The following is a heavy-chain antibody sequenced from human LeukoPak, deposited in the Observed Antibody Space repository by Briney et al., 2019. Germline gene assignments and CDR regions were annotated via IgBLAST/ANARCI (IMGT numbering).Heavy chain of an antibody. J-gene: IGHJ4*02. V-gene: IGHV4-59*08. Sequence: SETLSLTCSVSGASISSYYWSWIRQPPGKGLEWIGYISYSGSTNYNPSLKSRVTISVDTSKNQFSLKLSSVTAADTAVYYCARHVYGSALGDFDYWGQGTLVTVSS. CDR1: GASISSYY. CDR3: ARHVYGSALGDFDY. CDR2: ISYSGST. D-gene: IGHD1-26*01.